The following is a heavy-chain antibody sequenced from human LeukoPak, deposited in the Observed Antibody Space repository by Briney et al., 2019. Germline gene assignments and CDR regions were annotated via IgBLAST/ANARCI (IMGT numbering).Heavy chain of an antibody. V-gene: IGHV4-59*01. D-gene: IGHD3-10*01. CDR2: IYYSGST. Sequence: SETLSLTCAVYGGSFSSYYWSWIRQPPGKGLEWIGYIYYSGSTNHNPSLKSRVTISVDTSKNQFSLKLSSVTAADTAVYYCARVYRGVRAPYYYYMDVWGKGTTVTVSS. CDR1: GGSFSSYY. J-gene: IGHJ6*03. CDR3: ARVYRGVRAPYYYYMDV.